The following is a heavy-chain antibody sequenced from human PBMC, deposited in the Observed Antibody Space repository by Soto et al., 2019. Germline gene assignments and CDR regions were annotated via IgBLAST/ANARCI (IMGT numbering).Heavy chain of an antibody. CDR1: GGSFSDYF. J-gene: IGHJ6*02. CDR3: AGREFASSSFHYYYYAVDV. Sequence: SETLSLTCAAYGGSFSDYFWTWIRQPPGKGLEWIGEINHSGSTNFNPSLKSRVAISADTSRNQFSLRVTSVTAADTAVYYCAGREFASSSFHYYYYAVDVWGQGATVTVSS. D-gene: IGHD6-6*01. V-gene: IGHV4-34*01. CDR2: INHSGST.